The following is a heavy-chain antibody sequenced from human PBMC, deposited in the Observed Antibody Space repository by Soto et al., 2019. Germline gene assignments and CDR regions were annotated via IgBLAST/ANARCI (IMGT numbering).Heavy chain of an antibody. CDR2: MNPNSGNT. CDR1: GYTFTSYD. D-gene: IGHD6-19*01. Sequence: ASVKVSCKASGYTFTSYDINWVRQATGQGLEWMGWMNPNSGNTGYAQKFQGRVTMTRNTSISTAYMELSSLRSEDTAVYYCARSVEWLASFDDRGQGTLVTVSS. J-gene: IGHJ4*02. CDR3: ARSVEWLASFDD. V-gene: IGHV1-8*01.